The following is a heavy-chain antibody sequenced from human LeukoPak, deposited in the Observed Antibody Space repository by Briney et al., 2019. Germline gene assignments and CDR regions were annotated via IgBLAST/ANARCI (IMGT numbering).Heavy chain of an antibody. CDR2: FYNSGNT. CDR1: GDSISSYY. Sequence: SETLSLTCTVSGDSISSYYWSWIRQPPGKGLEWIGYFYNSGNTNYNPSLKSRVTISVDTSKNQVSLKLNSVTAADTAVYYCARVAAGIGFFQHWGQGTLVTVSS. D-gene: IGHD6-19*01. J-gene: IGHJ1*01. V-gene: IGHV4-59*01. CDR3: ARVAAGIGFFQH.